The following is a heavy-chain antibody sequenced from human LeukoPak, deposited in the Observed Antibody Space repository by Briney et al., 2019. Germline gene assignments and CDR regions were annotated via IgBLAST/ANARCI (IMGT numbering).Heavy chain of an antibody. CDR1: GFTFSSYA. J-gene: IGHJ4*02. CDR3: AKALSGGGYYASSGYRDY. V-gene: IGHV3-23*01. CDR2: ISGSGGST. Sequence: PGGSLRLSCAASGFTFSSYAMSWVRQAPGKGLEWVSAISGSGGSTYYADSVKGRFTISRDNSKNTLYLQMNSLRAEDTAVYYCAKALSGGGYYASSGYRDYWGQGTLVTVSS. D-gene: IGHD3-22*01.